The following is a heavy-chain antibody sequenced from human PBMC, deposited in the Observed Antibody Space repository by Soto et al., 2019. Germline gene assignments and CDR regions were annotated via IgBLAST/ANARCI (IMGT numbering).Heavy chain of an antibody. D-gene: IGHD3-22*01. CDR2: IIPILGIA. J-gene: IGHJ5*02. V-gene: IGHV1-69*10. Sequence: ASVKVSCKASGGTFSSYAISWVRQAPGQGLEWMGGIIPILGIANYAQKFQGRVTITADKSTSTAYMELSSLRSEDTAVYYCARFGSYYYDSSGYYWFDPWGQGTLVTVSS. CDR1: GGTFSSYA. CDR3: ARFGSYYYDSSGYYWFDP.